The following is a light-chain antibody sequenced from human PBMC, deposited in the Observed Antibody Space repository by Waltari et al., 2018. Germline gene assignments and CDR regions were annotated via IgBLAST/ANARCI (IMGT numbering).Light chain of an antibody. V-gene: IGKV1-5*03. Sequence: IQMTQSPSTLSASVRDRVTITCRASQSISGWLAWYQQKPGKAPKLLIYKASTLESGVPSRFSGSGSGTEFTLTINSLQPDDFATYYCQQYDTFMWTFGQGTKVDI. J-gene: IGKJ1*01. CDR2: KAS. CDR3: QQYDTFMWT. CDR1: QSISGW.